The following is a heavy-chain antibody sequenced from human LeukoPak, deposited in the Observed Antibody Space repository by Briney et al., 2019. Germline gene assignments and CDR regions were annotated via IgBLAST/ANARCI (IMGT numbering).Heavy chain of an antibody. CDR1: GFTFSNAW. J-gene: IGHJ4*02. Sequence: GGSLRLSCAASGFTFSNAWMNWVRQAPGKGLEWVGRIKSKTDGGTTDYAAPVKGRFTISRDDSKNTLYLQMNSLKTEDTAMYYCTTRYIDYGFHDYWGQGTLVTVSS. V-gene: IGHV3-15*07. D-gene: IGHD4-17*01. CDR3: TTRYIDYGFHDY. CDR2: IKSKTDGGTT.